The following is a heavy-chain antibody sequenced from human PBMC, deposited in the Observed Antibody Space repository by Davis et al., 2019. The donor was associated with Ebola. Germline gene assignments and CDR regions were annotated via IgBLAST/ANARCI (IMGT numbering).Heavy chain of an antibody. D-gene: IGHD3-22*01. CDR3: ARRFESGFDYFDY. J-gene: IGHJ4*02. Sequence: SETLSLTCTVSGGSIISSSSYWGWIRQPPRKGLEWIGSIYYSGITYYNQSLKSRVTISVDTSKNQFSLKLRSVTAADTAVYYCARRFESGFDYFDYWGQGTLVTVSS. V-gene: IGHV4-39*01. CDR2: IYYSGIT. CDR1: GGSIISSSSY.